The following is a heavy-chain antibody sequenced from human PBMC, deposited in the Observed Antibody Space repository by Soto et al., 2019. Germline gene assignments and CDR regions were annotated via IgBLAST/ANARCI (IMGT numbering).Heavy chain of an antibody. D-gene: IGHD4-4*01. CDR3: GHTNVTKGFY. CDR1: GFSLTTRGVG. CDR2: VYWDDDK. J-gene: IGHJ4*02. V-gene: IGHV2-5*02. Sequence: QITLKESGPTLVKPTQTLTLTCTFSGFSLTTRGVGVGWIRQPPGKPLEWLAVVYWDDDKFYSPSLKTRLTITKDLSKNQVVLTMTNMEPVDTGTSYCGHTNVTKGFYGGQGTLVTVSS.